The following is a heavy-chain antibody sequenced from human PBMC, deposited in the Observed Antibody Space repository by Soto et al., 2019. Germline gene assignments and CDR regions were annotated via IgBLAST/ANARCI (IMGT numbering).Heavy chain of an antibody. CDR3: ARRAVAGSYWYFDL. D-gene: IGHD6-19*01. CDR1: GFTFSRYD. Sequence: EVQLVESGGGLVQPGGSLRLSCAASGFTFSRYDMHWVRQATGKGLEWVSAIGTAGDTYYPGSVKGRFTISRENGKNSLYLQMNSLRAGDTAVYYCARRAVAGSYWYFDLWGRGTLVTVSS. V-gene: IGHV3-13*04. CDR2: IGTAGDT. J-gene: IGHJ2*01.